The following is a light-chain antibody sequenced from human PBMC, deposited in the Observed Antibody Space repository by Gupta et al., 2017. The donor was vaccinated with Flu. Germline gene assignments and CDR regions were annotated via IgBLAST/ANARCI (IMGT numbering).Light chain of an antibody. CDR3: CSYAGTYTVV. V-gene: IGLV2-23*02. CDR1: SSNIGISTLGPRYNL. J-gene: IGLJ2*01. Sequence: QSALTQPASVSGSPGQSITISCSGTSSNIGISTLGPRYNLISWYKQDPGKGPKLIISEVDKRPSGVSSRFSGSKAGSTASLTIYGLQPEDEGTYYCCSYAGTYTVVFGGGTMLTVL. CDR2: EVD.